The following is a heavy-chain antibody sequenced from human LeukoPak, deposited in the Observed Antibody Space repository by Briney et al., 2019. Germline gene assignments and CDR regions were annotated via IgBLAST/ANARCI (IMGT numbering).Heavy chain of an antibody. CDR3: TIFFEPT. V-gene: IGHV3-74*01. Sequence: GGSLRLSCAASRFIFTNYWIHWVRQAPGKGLVWVSHVNNDGSATSYADSVKGRFTISRDSAKNTVYMHMNSLRVEDTAVYYCTIFFEPTWGKGTLVTVSS. D-gene: IGHD2/OR15-2a*01. CDR1: RFIFTNYW. CDR2: VNNDGSAT. J-gene: IGHJ5*02.